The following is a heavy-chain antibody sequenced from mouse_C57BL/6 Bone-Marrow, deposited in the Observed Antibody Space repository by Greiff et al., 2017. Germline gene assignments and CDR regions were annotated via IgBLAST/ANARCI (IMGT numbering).Heavy chain of an antibody. CDR3: AILYDGYFDY. D-gene: IGHD2-3*01. CDR1: GFTFSDYG. V-gene: IGHV5-17*01. CDR2: ISSGSSTI. Sequence: EVKVVESGGGLVKPGGSLKLSCAASGFTFSDYGMHWVRQAPEKGLEWVAYISSGSSTIYYADTVKGRFTISRDNAKNTLFLQMTSLRSEDTAIYYCAILYDGYFDYWGQGTTLTVSS. J-gene: IGHJ2*01.